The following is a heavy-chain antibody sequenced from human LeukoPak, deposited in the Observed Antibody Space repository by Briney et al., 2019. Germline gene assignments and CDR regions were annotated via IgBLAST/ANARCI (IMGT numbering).Heavy chain of an antibody. J-gene: IGHJ4*02. CDR3: ARVKSGSVVGANKLDC. D-gene: IGHD1-26*01. CDR2: ISSTSSYI. CDR1: GFTFSSYS. Sequence: GGSLRLSCAASGFTFSSYSMNWVRQAPGKGLEWVSSISSTSSYIYYTDSVKGRFTISRDHAKNSLYLQMNSLRAEDTAVYYCARVKSGSVVGANKLDCWGQGTLVTVSS. V-gene: IGHV3-21*01.